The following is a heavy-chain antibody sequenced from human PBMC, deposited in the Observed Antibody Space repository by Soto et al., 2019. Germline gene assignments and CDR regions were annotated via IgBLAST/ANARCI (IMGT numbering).Heavy chain of an antibody. CDR3: ARSKDSDDIDFKIGF. D-gene: IGHD3-3*01. J-gene: IGHJ4*02. V-gene: IGHV3-30*03. CDR1: GFTFSSYG. Sequence: QVQLVESGGGVVQPGRSLRLSCAASGFTFSSYGMHWVRQAPGKGLEWVAVISFDGSDKYYGDSVKGRFTVSRDNSKNTLYVQTNSLRAEDTAVYYCARSKDSDDIDFKIGFWGQGTLVTVSS. CDR2: ISFDGSDK.